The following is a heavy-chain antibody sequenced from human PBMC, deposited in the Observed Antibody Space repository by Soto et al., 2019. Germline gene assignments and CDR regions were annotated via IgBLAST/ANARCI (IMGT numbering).Heavy chain of an antibody. Sequence: EVQLLESGGGLVQPGGSLRLSCAASGFTFSSYAMNWVRQAPGKGLEWVSLINGGGSTTYSADSVRGRFTISRDNSKNTLYLQMHSLRAEDTAVYDCAKDLSIAARPVFDYWGQGTLVTVSS. CDR1: GFTFSSYA. CDR3: AKDLSIAARPVFDY. V-gene: IGHV3-23*01. J-gene: IGHJ4*02. CDR2: INGGGSTT. D-gene: IGHD6-6*01.